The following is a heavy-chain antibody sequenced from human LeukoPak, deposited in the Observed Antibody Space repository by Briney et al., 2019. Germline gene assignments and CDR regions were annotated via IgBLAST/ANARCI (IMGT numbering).Heavy chain of an antibody. Sequence: GGSLRLSCSASGFTFSSYAMSGVRQAPGKGLEGVSAISCSGGSTYYADSVKGRFTISRDNSKNTPYLQMNSLRAEDTAVYYCAKVRAAAGDDVIDYWGQGTLVTVSS. D-gene: IGHD6-13*01. CDR3: AKVRAAAGDDVIDY. CDR2: ISCSGGST. J-gene: IGHJ4*02. CDR1: GFTFSSYA. V-gene: IGHV3-23*01.